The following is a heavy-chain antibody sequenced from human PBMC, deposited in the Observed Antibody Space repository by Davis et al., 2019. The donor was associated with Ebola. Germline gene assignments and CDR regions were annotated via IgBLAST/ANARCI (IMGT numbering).Heavy chain of an antibody. D-gene: IGHD3-22*01. V-gene: IGHV4-34*01. CDR3: ATIPFNYYDRSGPQY. Sequence: PSETLSLTCAVYGGSFSGYYWSWIRQPPGKGLEWIGEINHSGSTNYNPSLKSRVTISVDTSKNQFSLKLSSVTAADTAVYYCATIPFNYYDRSGPQYWGQGTLVTVSS. CDR1: GGSFSGYY. J-gene: IGHJ4*02. CDR2: INHSGST.